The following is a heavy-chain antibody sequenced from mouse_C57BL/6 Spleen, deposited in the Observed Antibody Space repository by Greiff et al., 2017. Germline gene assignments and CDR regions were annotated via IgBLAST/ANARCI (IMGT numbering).Heavy chain of an antibody. CDR1: GYSFTGYY. J-gene: IGHJ4*01. V-gene: IGHV1-42*01. D-gene: IGHD3-2*02. CDR2: INPSTGGT. CDR3: GRGGYGYAMDY. Sequence: VQLQQSGPELVKPGASVKISCKASGYSFTGYYMNWVKQSPGKSLEWIGEINPSTGGTTYNQKFKAKATLTVDKSSSTAYMQLKSLTSEDSAVYYCGRGGYGYAMDYWGQGKPVTVSA.